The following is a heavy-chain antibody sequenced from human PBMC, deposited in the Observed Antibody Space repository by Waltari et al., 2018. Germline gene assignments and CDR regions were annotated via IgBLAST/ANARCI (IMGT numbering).Heavy chain of an antibody. CDR1: GFTFGSSG. D-gene: IGHD6-19*01. CDR3: AETGYSSGWYGPYFDY. V-gene: IGHV3-23*01. CDR2: ISSSGGGT. Sequence: EVQILESGGGLVQPGGSLRLSCAASGFTFGSSGMRWVRQTPGKGLEWVSAISSSGGGTKYADSVTGRFTISRDNSQNTLYLQMHGLRAEDSAIYYCAETGYSSGWYGPYFDYWGQGTLVTVSS. J-gene: IGHJ4*02.